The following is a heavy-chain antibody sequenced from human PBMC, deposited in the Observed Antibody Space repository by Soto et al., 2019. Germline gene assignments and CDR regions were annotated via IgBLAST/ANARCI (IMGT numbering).Heavy chain of an antibody. Sequence: GGSLRLSCAASGFAFGSYATTWVRQAPGKGLEWVSVISGGGVNTYYADSVRGRFTISRDNYKNILYLQMNSLRAEDTAVYYCQSPGRLNSYHNGMDVWGQGTAVTVSS. CDR2: ISGGGVNT. CDR3: QSPGRLNSYHNGMDV. J-gene: IGHJ6*02. V-gene: IGHV3-23*01. CDR1: GFAFGSYA. D-gene: IGHD3-10*01.